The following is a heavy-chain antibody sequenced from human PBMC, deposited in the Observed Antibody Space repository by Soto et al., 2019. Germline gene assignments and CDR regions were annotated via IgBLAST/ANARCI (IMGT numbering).Heavy chain of an antibody. CDR2: INHSGST. J-gene: IGHJ6*02. Sequence: QVQLQQWGAGLLKPSETLSLTCAVYGGSFSGYYWSWIRQPPGKGLEWIGEINHSGSTNYNPSLKSRVTISVDTSKNQFSLKLSSVTAADTAVYYCARDRSSSSSRNYYYYGMDVWGQGTTVTVSS. CDR3: ARDRSSSSSRNYYYYGMDV. D-gene: IGHD6-6*01. CDR1: GGSFSGYY. V-gene: IGHV4-34*01.